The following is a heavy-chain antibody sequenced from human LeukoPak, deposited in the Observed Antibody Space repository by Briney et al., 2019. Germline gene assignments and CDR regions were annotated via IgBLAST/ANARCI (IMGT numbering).Heavy chain of an antibody. D-gene: IGHD6-19*01. V-gene: IGHV3-66*01. CDR3: AREGDSSGWNDAFDI. CDR1: GFTVSSNY. CDR2: IYSGGST. J-gene: IGHJ3*02. Sequence: GGSLRLSCAASGFTVSSNYMSWVRQAPGKGLEWVSVIYSGGSTYYADSVKGRFTISRDNSKNTLYLQMNSLRAEDTAVYYCAREGDSSGWNDAFDIWGQGTMVTVSS.